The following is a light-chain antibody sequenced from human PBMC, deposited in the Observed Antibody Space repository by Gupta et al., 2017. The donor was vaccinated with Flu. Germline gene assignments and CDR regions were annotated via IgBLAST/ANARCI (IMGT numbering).Light chain of an antibody. CDR2: ENN. CDR3: GKWDGSLSAGYGV. CDR1: SSNIGNNY. V-gene: IGLV1-51*02. J-gene: IGLJ1*01. Sequence: QSLLTQPPSVSAAPGQTVTISCSGSSSNIGNNYGSWYKQLPGTAPKLRIFENNKRPSGIPDRFSGSKSGTSATLGITGLQTGDEADDYCGKWDGSLSAGYGVFGTGTKVTVL.